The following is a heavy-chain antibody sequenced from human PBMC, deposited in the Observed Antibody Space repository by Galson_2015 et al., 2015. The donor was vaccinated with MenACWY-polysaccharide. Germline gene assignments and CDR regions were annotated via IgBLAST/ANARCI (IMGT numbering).Heavy chain of an antibody. V-gene: IGHV3-21*01. CDR3: ARVQGLYYDSSGSDI. J-gene: IGHJ3*02. Sequence: SLRLSCAASGFTFSSYRMNWVRQAPGKGLEWVSSISSSSSYIYYADSVKGRFTISRDNAKNSLYLQMNSLRAEDTAAYYCARVQGLYYDSSGSDIWGQGTMVTVSS. CDR1: GFTFSSYR. D-gene: IGHD3-22*01. CDR2: ISSSSSYI.